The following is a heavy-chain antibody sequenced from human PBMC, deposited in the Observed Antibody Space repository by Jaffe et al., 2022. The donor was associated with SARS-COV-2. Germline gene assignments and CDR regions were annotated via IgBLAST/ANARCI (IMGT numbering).Heavy chain of an antibody. CDR3: ARDTIVVVTAIHYYYYGMDV. CDR2: ISSSGSTI. D-gene: IGHD2-21*02. Sequence: EVQLVESGGGLVQPGGSLRLSCAASGFTFSSYEMNWVRQAPGKGLEWVSYISSSGSTIYYADSVKGRFTISRDNAKNSLYLQMNSLRAEDTAVYYCARDTIVVVTAIHYYYYGMDVWGQGTTVTVSS. CDR1: GFTFSSYE. V-gene: IGHV3-48*03. J-gene: IGHJ6*02.